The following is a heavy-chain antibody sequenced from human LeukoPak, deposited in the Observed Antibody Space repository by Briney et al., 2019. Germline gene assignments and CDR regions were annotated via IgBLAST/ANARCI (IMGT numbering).Heavy chain of an antibody. CDR1: GGSISSYY. Sequence: PSETLSLTCTVSGGSISSYYWSWILQPPGKGLEWIGYIYYSGSTNYNPSLKSRVTISVDTSKNQFSLKLSSVTAADTAVYYCARGSPLTTVGAFDIWGQGTMVTVSS. CDR3: ARGSPLTTVGAFDI. D-gene: IGHD4-23*01. CDR2: IYYSGST. J-gene: IGHJ3*02. V-gene: IGHV4-59*01.